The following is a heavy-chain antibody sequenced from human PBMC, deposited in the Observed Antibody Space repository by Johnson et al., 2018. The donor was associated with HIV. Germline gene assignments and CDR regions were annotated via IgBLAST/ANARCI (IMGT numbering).Heavy chain of an antibody. V-gene: IGHV3-30*18. J-gene: IGHJ3*02. Sequence: QVQLVESGGGLVQPGGSLRLSCAASGFIFSDFGMHWVRQAPGKGLEWVAVISHDANNKFYADSVKGRFAVSRDDSKNTLYLQMSSLRVEDTAVYYCAKVFSYNWNLASSLDDAFNIWGQGTMVTVSS. CDR2: ISHDANNK. D-gene: IGHD1-1*01. CDR1: GFIFSDFG. CDR3: AKVFSYNWNLASSLDDAFNI.